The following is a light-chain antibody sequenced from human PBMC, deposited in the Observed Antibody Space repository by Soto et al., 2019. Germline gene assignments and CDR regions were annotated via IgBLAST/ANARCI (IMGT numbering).Light chain of an antibody. J-gene: IGLJ1*01. V-gene: IGLV3-1*01. CDR2: QDQ. Sequence: SYELTQPPSVSVSPGQTASITCSGDKLGDQYVSWYQQKPGQSPVLVIYQDQKRPSGIPERFSGSNSGNTATLTISGTQAMDEADYYCQAWDNSFYVFGTGTKLTVL. CDR3: QAWDNSFYV. CDR1: KLGDQY.